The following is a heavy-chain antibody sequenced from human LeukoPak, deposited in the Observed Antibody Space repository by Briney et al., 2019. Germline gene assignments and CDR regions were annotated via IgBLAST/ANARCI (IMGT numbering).Heavy chain of an antibody. CDR2: ISSSSYI. J-gene: IGHJ4*02. V-gene: IGHV3-21*01. CDR1: GFTFSSYS. D-gene: IGHD4-17*01. CDR3: AREHDYGDSADY. Sequence: GGSLRLSCAAPGFTFSSYSMNWVRQAPGKGLEWVSSISSSSYIYYADSVKGRFTISRDNAKNSLYLQINSLRTEDTAVYYCAREHDYGDSADYWGQGTLVTVSS.